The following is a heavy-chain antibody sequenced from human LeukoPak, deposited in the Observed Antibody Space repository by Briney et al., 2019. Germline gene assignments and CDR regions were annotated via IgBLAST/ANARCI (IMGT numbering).Heavy chain of an antibody. D-gene: IGHD3-16*01. V-gene: IGHV4-38-2*02. CDR1: GYSISSGYY. Sequence: SETLSLTCTVSGYSISSGYYWGWIRQPPGKGLEWIGSIYHSGSTYYNPSLESRVTISVDTSKNQFSLKLSSVTAADTAVYYCARENHDYAFDIWGQGTMVTVSS. CDR2: IYHSGST. J-gene: IGHJ3*02. CDR3: ARENHDYAFDI.